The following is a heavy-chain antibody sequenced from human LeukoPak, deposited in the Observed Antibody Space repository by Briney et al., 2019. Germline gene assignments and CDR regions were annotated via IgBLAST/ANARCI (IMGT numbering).Heavy chain of an antibody. J-gene: IGHJ3*02. V-gene: IGHV4-59*08. D-gene: IGHD1-26*01. CDR1: GGXIGSYF. CDR3: ARGRGYGGNYLRAFDI. Sequence: PSETLSLTCTVSGGXIGSYFWSWIRQPPGKGLEWIGYNSGSTKYNPSLKSRVTISVDTSKNQLSLKLSSVTAADTAVYYCARGRGYGGNYLRAFDIWGQGTMVSVSS. CDR2: NSGST.